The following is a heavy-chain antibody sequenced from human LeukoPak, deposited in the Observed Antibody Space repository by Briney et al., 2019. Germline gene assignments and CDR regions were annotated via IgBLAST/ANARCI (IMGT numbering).Heavy chain of an antibody. CDR1: GFTFSSYA. D-gene: IGHD6-19*01. Sequence: PGGSLRLSCAASGFTFSSYAMSWVRQPPGKGLEWIGSIYYSGSTYYNPSLKSRVTISVDTSKNQFSLKLSSVTAADTAVYYCATQGSAYSSGWYPYYFDYWGQGTLVTVSS. V-gene: IGHV4-39*01. J-gene: IGHJ4*02. CDR2: IYYSGST. CDR3: ATQGSAYSSGWYPYYFDY.